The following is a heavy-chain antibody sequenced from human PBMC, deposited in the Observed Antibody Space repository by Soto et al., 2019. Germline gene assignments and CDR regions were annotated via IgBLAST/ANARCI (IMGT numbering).Heavy chain of an antibody. CDR1: GVTFSSYS. V-gene: IGHV3-21*01. J-gene: IGHJ6*02. D-gene: IGHD3-16*02. CDR3: ARDPRIMITFGGVIVIPPVYYYYYGMDV. CDR2: ISSSSIYI. Sequence: GWSLKLACAACGVTFSSYSMNWVRQAPGKGLEWVSSISSSSIYIYYADSVKGRFTISRDNAKNSLYLQMNSLRAEDTAVYYCARDPRIMITFGGVIVIPPVYYYYYGMDVWGQGTTVTVSS.